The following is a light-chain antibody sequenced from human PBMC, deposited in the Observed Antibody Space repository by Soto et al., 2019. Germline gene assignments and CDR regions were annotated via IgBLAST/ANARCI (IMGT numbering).Light chain of an antibody. J-gene: IGLJ3*02. CDR1: SSDVGGHNY. V-gene: IGLV2-14*01. CDR3: CSYTSTNTRV. CDR2: EVT. Sequence: QSALTQPASVSGSPGQSITISCTGTSSDVGGHNYVSWYQQYPGKAPKLIIYEVTKRPSGISDRFSGSKSGSTASLTISGLQAEDEADYYCCSYTSTNTRVFGGGTKVTVL.